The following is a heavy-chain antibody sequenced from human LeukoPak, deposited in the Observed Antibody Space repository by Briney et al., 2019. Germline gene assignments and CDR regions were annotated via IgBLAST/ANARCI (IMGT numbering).Heavy chain of an antibody. Sequence: SVTVSFMASGYSFPDYYMYWVGQAPGQGLEWMGWINPNSSETKYAQKFQGRVTMTSDTSISTAYMVLTRLRSDDTAVYYCARGGLRVMVYRLYYMDVWGKETTVTVSS. D-gene: IGHD2-8*01. V-gene: IGHV1-2*02. CDR1: GYSFPDYY. CDR3: ARGGLRVMVYRLYYMDV. CDR2: INPNSSET. J-gene: IGHJ6*03.